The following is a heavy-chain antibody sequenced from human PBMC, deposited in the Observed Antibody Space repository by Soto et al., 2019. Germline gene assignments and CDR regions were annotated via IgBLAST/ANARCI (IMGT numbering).Heavy chain of an antibody. CDR2: IGTGGDT. V-gene: IGHV3-13*01. CDR3: AREGYSSAVNNWYFDL. Sequence: EVQLLESGGGLVQPGGSLRLSCAASGFTFSRSDFHWVRQVPGKGLEWVSAIGTGGDTYYSDSVKGRFTISREKGKKSFYLQMNSLRSDDTAVYYCAREGYSSAVNNWYFDLWGRGPLVTVSS. J-gene: IGHJ2*01. CDR1: GFTFSRSD. D-gene: IGHD6-19*01.